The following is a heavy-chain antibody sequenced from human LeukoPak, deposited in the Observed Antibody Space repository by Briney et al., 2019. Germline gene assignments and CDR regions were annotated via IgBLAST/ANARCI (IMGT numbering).Heavy chain of an antibody. CDR3: ARDPLPLDY. J-gene: IGHJ4*02. V-gene: IGHV4-39*07. CDR2: IYYSGST. CDR1: GGSISSSSYY. Sequence: KPSETLSLTCTVSGGSISSSSYYWGWIRQPPGKGLEWIGSIYYSGSTYYNPSLKSRVIISVDTSKNQFSLKLSSVTAADTAVYYCARDPLPLDYWGQGTLVTVSS.